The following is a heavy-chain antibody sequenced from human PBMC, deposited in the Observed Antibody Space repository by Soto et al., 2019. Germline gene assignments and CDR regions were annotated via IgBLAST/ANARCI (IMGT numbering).Heavy chain of an antibody. CDR3: ARLLGYCSGGSCYYYFDY. J-gene: IGHJ4*02. D-gene: IGHD2-15*01. Sequence: QVQLQESGPGLVKPSETLSLTCTVSGGSISSYFWTWIRQPPGKGLECIGYISYGGSTSYNPSLKKRVTMSGDXXKXQXYLNLNSVTAADTAVYYCARLLGYCSGGSCYYYFDYWGQGTLVTVSS. CDR1: GGSISSYF. V-gene: IGHV4-59*08. CDR2: ISYGGST.